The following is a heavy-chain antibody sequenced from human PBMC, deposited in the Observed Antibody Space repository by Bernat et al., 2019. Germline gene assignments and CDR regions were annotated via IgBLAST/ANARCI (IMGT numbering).Heavy chain of an antibody. J-gene: IGHJ4*02. V-gene: IGHV3-23*01. Sequence: EVQLLESGGGLVQPGGSLRLSCSASGFTFSNYAMSWVRQAPGKGLEWVSLITGRGDYTYYGDSVTGRFSISRDNSKNTLYLQMNNLRVEDTAVYYCARDLLYDTRSYYSPFDYWGQGTLATVSS. CDR1: GFTFSNYA. CDR2: ITGRGDYT. D-gene: IGHD3-22*01. CDR3: ARDLLYDTRSYYSPFDY.